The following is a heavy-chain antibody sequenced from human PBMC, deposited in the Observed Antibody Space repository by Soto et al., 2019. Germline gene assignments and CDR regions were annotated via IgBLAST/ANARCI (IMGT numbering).Heavy chain of an antibody. V-gene: IGHV3-23*01. Sequence: PGGSLRLSCAASGFTFSSYAMSWVRQAPGKGLEWVSAISGSGGSTYYADSVKGRFTISRDNSKNTLYLQMNSLRAEDTAVYYCGKSLGGLTGYYLLDYWGQGTLVTVSS. CDR2: ISGSGGST. CDR3: GKSLGGLTGYYLLDY. J-gene: IGHJ4*02. CDR1: GFTFSSYA. D-gene: IGHD3-9*01.